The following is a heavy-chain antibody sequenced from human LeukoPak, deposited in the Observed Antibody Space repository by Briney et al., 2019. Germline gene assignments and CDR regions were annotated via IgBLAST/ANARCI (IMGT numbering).Heavy chain of an antibody. V-gene: IGHV3-11*04. CDR1: QFTFSDFY. Sequence: PGGSLRLSCAASQFTFSDFYMTWIRQLPGRGLEWVSYMSKTGHRIFYADSVKGRFTISRDNAENSLFLQMDNLRVEDTAVYYCARSREGYFSSGYYYFYMDVWGKGPRSPSP. CDR2: MSKTGHRI. J-gene: IGHJ6*03. D-gene: IGHD5-24*01. CDR3: ARSREGYFSSGYYYFYMDV.